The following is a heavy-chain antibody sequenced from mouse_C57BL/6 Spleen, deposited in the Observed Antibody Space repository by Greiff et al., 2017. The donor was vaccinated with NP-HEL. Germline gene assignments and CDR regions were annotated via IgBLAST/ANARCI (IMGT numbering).Heavy chain of an antibody. CDR3: ARRGSRYWYFDV. J-gene: IGHJ1*03. Sequence: DVKLVESGGGLVQPGESLKLSCESYEYEFPSYDMSWVRKTPEKRLELVAAINSDGGSTYSPDTMERRFIITRDDTKKTQYLQMSSLRSEDTALYYCARRGSRYWYFDVWGTGTTVTVSS. CDR1: EYEFPSYD. CDR2: INSDGGST. V-gene: IGHV5-2*03. D-gene: IGHD1-1*01.